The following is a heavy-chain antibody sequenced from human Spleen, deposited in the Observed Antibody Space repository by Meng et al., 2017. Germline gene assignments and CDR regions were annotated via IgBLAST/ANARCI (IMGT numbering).Heavy chain of an antibody. CDR1: GFTFSSYG. V-gene: IGHV3-13*01. J-gene: IGHJ4*02. CDR2: IGTAGDT. Sequence: GESLKISCAASGFTFSSYGMHWVRQATGKGLEWVSAIGTAGDTYYPGSVKGQFTISRDNSKNTLYLQINSLRAEDTAVYFCARDGPHYDVDYWGQGTLVTVSS. CDR3: ARDGPHYDVDY. D-gene: IGHD5-12*01.